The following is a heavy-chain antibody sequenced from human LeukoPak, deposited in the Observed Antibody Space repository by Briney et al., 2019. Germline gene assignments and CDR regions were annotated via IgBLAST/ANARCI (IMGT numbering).Heavy chain of an antibody. J-gene: IGHJ3*02. V-gene: IGHV3-64*01. CDR2: ISSNGGST. Sequence: GGSLRLSCAASGFTFSSYAMHWVRQAPGKGLEYVSAISSNGGSTYYANSVKGRFTISRDNSKNTLYLQMGSLRAEDMAVYYCARQGSQGTAAAFGAFDIWGQGTMVTVSS. D-gene: IGHD6-13*01. CDR1: GFTFSSYA. CDR3: ARQGSQGTAAAFGAFDI.